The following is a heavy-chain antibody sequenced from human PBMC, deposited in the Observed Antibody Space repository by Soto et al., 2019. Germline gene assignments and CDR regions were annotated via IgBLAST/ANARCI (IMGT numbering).Heavy chain of an antibody. J-gene: IGHJ4*02. CDR1: GFSFSTRGVG. V-gene: IGHV2-5*02. Sequence: QITLKESGPTLVKPTQTLTLTCTFSGFSFSTRGVGVAWIRQPPGKALEWLALIYWDDDEGYSPSLKSRLTLTKDTSKNQVVLTMTNIDPVDTTTYYCAHRPRGYSYHFDYWGQGTLVTVSS. D-gene: IGHD5-18*01. CDR2: IYWDDDE. CDR3: AHRPRGYSYHFDY.